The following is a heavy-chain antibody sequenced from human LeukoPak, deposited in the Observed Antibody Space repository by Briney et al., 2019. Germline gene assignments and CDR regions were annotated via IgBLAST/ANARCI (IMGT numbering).Heavy chain of an antibody. Sequence: PSETLSLTCTVSGGSISSYYWSWIRQPPGKGLEWIGYIYYSGSTNYNPSLKSRVTISVDTSKNQFSLKLSSVTAADTAVYYCARGLFHPGYYYYYMDVWGKGTTVTVSS. CDR1: GGSISSYY. D-gene: IGHD3-10*02. V-gene: IGHV4-59*12. CDR3: ARGLFHPGYYYYYMDV. J-gene: IGHJ6*03. CDR2: IYYSGST.